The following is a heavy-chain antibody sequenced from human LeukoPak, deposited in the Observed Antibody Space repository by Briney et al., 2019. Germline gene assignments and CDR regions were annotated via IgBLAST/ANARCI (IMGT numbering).Heavy chain of an antibody. CDR2: ISGSSGST. CDR3: AKGAQSSTRWNGFDI. Sequence: PGGSLRLSCAASGFTFSSYAMSWVRQAPGKGLEWVSTISGSSGSTYYADSVEGRFTISRDNYKNTLYLQMNSLRAEDTAVYYCAKGAQSSTRWNGFDIWGQGTMVTVSS. V-gene: IGHV3-23*01. J-gene: IGHJ3*02. D-gene: IGHD2-2*01. CDR1: GFTFSSYA.